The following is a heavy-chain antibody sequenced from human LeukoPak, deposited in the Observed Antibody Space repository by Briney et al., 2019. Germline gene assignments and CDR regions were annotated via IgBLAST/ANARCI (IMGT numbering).Heavy chain of an antibody. CDR2: ISSSSYI. Sequence: GGSLRLSCAASGFTFSSYSMNWVRQAPGKGLEWVSSISSSSYIYYADSVKGRFTISRDNAKNSLYLQMNSLRAEDTAVYYCARRLLQSGYWFDPWGQGTLVTVSS. D-gene: IGHD2-21*02. CDR3: ARRLLQSGYWFDP. V-gene: IGHV3-21*01. J-gene: IGHJ5*02. CDR1: GFTFSSYS.